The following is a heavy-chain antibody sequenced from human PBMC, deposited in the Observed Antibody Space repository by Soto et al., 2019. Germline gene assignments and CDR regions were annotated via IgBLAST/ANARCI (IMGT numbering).Heavy chain of an antibody. V-gene: IGHV4-59*12. D-gene: IGHD6-6*01. CDR3: ARYLGRYSSSYNWFDP. Sequence: SETLSLTCTVSGGSISSYYWSWIRQPPGKGLEWIGYIYYSGSTNYNPSLKSRVTISVDTSKNQFSLKLSSVTAADTAVYYCARYLGRYSSSYNWFDPWGQGTLVTVSS. CDR1: GGSISSYY. J-gene: IGHJ5*02. CDR2: IYYSGST.